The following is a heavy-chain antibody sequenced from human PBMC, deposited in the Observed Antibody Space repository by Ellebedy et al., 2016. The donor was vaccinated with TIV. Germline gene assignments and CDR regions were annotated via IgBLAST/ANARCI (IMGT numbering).Heavy chain of an antibody. D-gene: IGHD3-3*01. Sequence: GESLKLSCAASGFTFSSYAMSWVRQAQGKGLEWVSTISNTGSRTYYADSVEGRFIISRDNSKKTLYLQMNSLRGEDTAVYYCAKDLTEEDIWSGYYTAADYWGQGTLVTVSS. CDR1: GFTFSSYA. J-gene: IGHJ4*02. CDR2: ISNTGSRT. CDR3: AKDLTEEDIWSGYYTAADY. V-gene: IGHV3-23*01.